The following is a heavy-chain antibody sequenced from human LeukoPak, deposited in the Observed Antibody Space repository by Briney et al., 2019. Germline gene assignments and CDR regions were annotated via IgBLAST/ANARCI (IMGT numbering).Heavy chain of an antibody. Sequence: PGGSLRLSCAASGFTFNTFAMSWVRQAPGRGLEWVSVISGSGGRTYYSDSVKGRFTISRDNSKNTLYLQMNSLRAEDTAVYYCARDPHYHSSGYPSASDHCGQGTLVTVPS. V-gene: IGHV3-23*01. J-gene: IGHJ4*02. CDR1: GFTFNTFA. D-gene: IGHD3-22*01. CDR2: ISGSGGRT. CDR3: ARDPHYHSSGYPSASDH.